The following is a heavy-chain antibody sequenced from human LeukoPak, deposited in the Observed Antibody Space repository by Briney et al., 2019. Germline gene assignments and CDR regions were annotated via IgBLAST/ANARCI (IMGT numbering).Heavy chain of an antibody. CDR3: ARRSGYYYGSAPPDDY. V-gene: IGHV3-21*01. CDR2: ISSSSSYI. D-gene: IGHD3-10*01. CDR1: GFTFSSYS. J-gene: IGHJ4*02. Sequence: GGSLRLSCAASGFTFSSYSMNWVRQAPGKGLEWVSSISSSSSYIYYADSVKGRFTISRDNAKNSLHLQMNSLRAEDTAVYYCARRSGYYYGSAPPDDYWGQGTLVTVSS.